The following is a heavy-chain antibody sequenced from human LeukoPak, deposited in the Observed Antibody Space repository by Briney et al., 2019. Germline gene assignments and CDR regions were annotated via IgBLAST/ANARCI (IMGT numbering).Heavy chain of an antibody. Sequence: GGSLRLSCAASGFTFSGFWMSWVRQTPGKGLEWVANIKQDGSEKYYVDSVKGRFTISRDNAKNSLSMQMNSLRVEDTAVYYCARAGSFWHYVYWGQGTLVTVSS. CDR2: IKQDGSEK. CDR1: GFTFSGFW. V-gene: IGHV3-7*01. CDR3: ARAGSFWHYVY. D-gene: IGHD1-7*01. J-gene: IGHJ4*02.